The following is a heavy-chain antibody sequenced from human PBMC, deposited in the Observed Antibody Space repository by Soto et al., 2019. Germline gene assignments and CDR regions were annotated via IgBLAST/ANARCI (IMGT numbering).Heavy chain of an antibody. Sequence: GGSLRLSCASSGFTFISYGMHWVRQAPGKGLEWVAVIWYDGSNKYYADSVKGRFTISRDNSKNTLYLQMNSLRAEDTAVYYCARARDVRIVAFDIWGQGTMVTVSS. J-gene: IGHJ3*02. CDR3: ARARDVRIVAFDI. V-gene: IGHV3-33*01. CDR2: IWYDGSNK. CDR1: GFTFISYG. D-gene: IGHD3-16*02.